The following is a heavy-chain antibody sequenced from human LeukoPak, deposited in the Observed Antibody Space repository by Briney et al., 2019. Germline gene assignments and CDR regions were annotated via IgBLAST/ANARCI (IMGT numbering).Heavy chain of an antibody. Sequence: PGGSLRLSCAASGFTFSSYWMHWVCRAPGKGLVWVSRINSDGSTTSYADSVMGRFTISRDNAKNTLYLQMNSLRAEDTAVYYCARVIYSGWEGELSDWGQGTLVTVSS. V-gene: IGHV3-74*01. CDR2: INSDGSTT. J-gene: IGHJ4*02. D-gene: IGHD6-19*01. CDR1: GFTFSSYW. CDR3: ARVIYSGWEGELSD.